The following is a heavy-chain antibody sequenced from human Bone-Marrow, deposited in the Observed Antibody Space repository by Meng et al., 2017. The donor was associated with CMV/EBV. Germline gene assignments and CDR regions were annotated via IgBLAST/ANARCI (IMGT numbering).Heavy chain of an antibody. CDR3: AKGEQGYDFWSGYTPLYGY. CDR1: GFTFSSYG. CDR2: IRYDGSNK. J-gene: IGHJ4*02. Sequence: GESLKISCAASGFTFSSYGMHWVRQAPGKGLEWVAFIRYDGSNKYYADSVKGRFTISRDNSKNTLYLQMNSLRAEDTAVYYCAKGEQGYDFWSGYTPLYGYWGQGTLVTVSS. D-gene: IGHD3-3*01. V-gene: IGHV3-30*02.